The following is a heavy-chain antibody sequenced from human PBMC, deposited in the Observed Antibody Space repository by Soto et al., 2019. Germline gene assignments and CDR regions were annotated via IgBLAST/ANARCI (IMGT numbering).Heavy chain of an antibody. CDR1: GRSFSGYY. V-gene: IGHV4-34*01. Sequence: QVQLQQWGAGLLKPSETLSLTCAVYGRSFSGYYWSWIRQPPGKGLEWIGEINHSGSTNYNPSLKSRNTISVHTSQNQFSLNLSSVTAADTAVYYCARAYGGNSGVFDYWGQGTLVTVSS. D-gene: IGHD4-17*01. CDR2: INHSGST. J-gene: IGHJ4*02. CDR3: ARAYGGNSGVFDY.